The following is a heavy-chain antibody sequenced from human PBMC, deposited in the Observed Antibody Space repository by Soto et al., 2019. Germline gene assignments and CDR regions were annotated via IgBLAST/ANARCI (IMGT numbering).Heavy chain of an antibody. CDR2: INQSGSP. J-gene: IGHJ4*02. CDR1: GGSFSGYY. V-gene: IGHV4-34*01. Sequence: PSETLYLTCAVYGGSFSGYYWSWIRQPPGKGLEWIGEINQSGSPNYNPSLKSRVTISVDTSKNQFSLQVNSVTAADTAVYYCACRVVPAAFGYWGQGALATVSS. D-gene: IGHD2-2*01. CDR3: ACRVVPAAFGY.